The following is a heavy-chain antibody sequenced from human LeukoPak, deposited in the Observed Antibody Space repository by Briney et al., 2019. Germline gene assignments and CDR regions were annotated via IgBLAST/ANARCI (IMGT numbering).Heavy chain of an antibody. J-gene: IGHJ4*02. CDR3: ATETNGRHYDY. V-gene: IGHV3-21*06. Sequence: GGSLRLSCAVSGFTFRNYWMSWVRQAPGKGLEWVASIGPTGFDRYHADSIKGRFTISRDNANNFLYLQMDSLRAEDTAVYYCATETNGRHYDYWGQGTLLTVSS. CDR1: GFTFRNYW. D-gene: IGHD1-14*01. CDR2: IGPTGFDR.